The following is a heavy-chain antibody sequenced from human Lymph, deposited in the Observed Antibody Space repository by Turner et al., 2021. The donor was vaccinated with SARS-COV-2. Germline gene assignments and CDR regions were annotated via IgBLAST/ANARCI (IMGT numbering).Heavy chain of an antibody. CDR1: GFTFDEYA. J-gene: IGHJ6*02. CDR3: AKGRRFGMDF. CDR2: ISWNSGSI. Sequence: EVKMVESGGGLVQQGRSLRLSCAASGFTFDEYAMHWVRQAPGKGLELVSGISWNSGSIGYADSVKGRFTISRDNAKNSLYLQMNSLRSDDTALYYCAKGRRFGMDFWGQGTTVTVSS. V-gene: IGHV3-9*01.